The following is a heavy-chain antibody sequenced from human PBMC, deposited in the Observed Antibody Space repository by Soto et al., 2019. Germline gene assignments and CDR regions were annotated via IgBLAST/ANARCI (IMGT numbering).Heavy chain of an antibody. D-gene: IGHD5-12*01. CDR2: IMPTFGTI. J-gene: IGHJ6*02. V-gene: IGHV1-69*12. CDR1: GGTFSSYV. Sequence: QVQLVQSGAEVKKPGSSVRVSCQASGGTFSSYVISWVRQAPGQGLEWMGGIMPTFGTITYAQRFKGRVTLTADQSTRTAYMELSGLASEDKATYYCARLPRDVLATLEGGVDVWGQGTTVTV. CDR3: ARLPRDVLATLEGGVDV.